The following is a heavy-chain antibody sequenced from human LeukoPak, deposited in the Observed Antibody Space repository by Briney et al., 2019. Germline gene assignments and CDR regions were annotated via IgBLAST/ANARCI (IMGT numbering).Heavy chain of an antibody. V-gene: IGHV3-66*02. Sequence: SGGSLRLSCAASGFTVSGNFMTWVRQAPGKGLEWVSVIYNDGGTYYADSARGRFIISRDNSKNRLYLQMNSLRAEDTAVYYCAATRYDFWSGYPYWGQGAVVTVSS. D-gene: IGHD3-3*01. J-gene: IGHJ1*01. CDR1: GFTVSGNF. CDR3: AATRYDFWSGYPY. CDR2: IYNDGGT.